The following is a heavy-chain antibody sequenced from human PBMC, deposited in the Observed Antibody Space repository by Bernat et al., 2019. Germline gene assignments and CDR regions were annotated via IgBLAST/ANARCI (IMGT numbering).Heavy chain of an antibody. J-gene: IGHJ4*02. Sequence: EVLLVESGGDLVQPGGSLRLSCAASGFTFSTCAMNWVRQAPGKGLEWVSYISASSSNIHYADSVKGRFTVSRDNAKGSLYLQMNSLRAEDTAVYYCVRDRSYGHSLYYYVDYWGQGALVTVSS. V-gene: IGHV3-48*01. D-gene: IGHD3-16*01. CDR3: VRDRSYGHSLYYYVDY. CDR2: ISASSSNI. CDR1: GFTFSTCA.